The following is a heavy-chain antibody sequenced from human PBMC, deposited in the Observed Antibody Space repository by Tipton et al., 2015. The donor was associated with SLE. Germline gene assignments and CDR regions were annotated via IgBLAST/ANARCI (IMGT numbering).Heavy chain of an antibody. CDR3: ARGGHYYDSSGYSPLDF. V-gene: IGHV4-59*01. Sequence: TLSLTCTVSGDSISSYYWSWIRQPPGKGPEWIGYIHHSGSTNYNPSLKSRVTISVDTSKNQFSLKLSSLTAADTALYYCARGGHYYDSSGYSPLDFWGQGALVSVSS. CDR2: IHHSGST. CDR1: GDSISSYY. D-gene: IGHD3-22*01. J-gene: IGHJ4*02.